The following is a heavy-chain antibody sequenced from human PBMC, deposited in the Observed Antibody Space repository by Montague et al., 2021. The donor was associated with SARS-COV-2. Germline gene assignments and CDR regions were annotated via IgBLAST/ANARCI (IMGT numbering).Heavy chain of an antibody. J-gene: IGHJ4*02. CDR3: ARGDSSGYYYLFDY. V-gene: IGHV3-13*04. Sequence: SLRLSCAASGFTFSSYDMHWVRQATGKGLEWVSAIGTAGDTYYPGSVKGRFTISRENAKNSLYLRMNSLRAGDTAVYYCARGDSSGYYYLFDYWGQGTLVTASS. D-gene: IGHD3-22*01. CDR2: IGTAGDT. CDR1: GFTFSSYD.